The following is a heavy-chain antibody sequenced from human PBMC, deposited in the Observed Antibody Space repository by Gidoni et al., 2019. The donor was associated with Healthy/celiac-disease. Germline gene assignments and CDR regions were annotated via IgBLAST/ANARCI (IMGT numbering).Heavy chain of an antibody. J-gene: IGHJ4*02. Sequence: WISAYNGNTNYAQKLQGRVTMTTDTSTSTAYMELKSLRSDDTAVYYCARVVDSSDYFDYWGQGTLVTVSS. CDR3: ARVVDSSDYFDY. CDR2: ISAYNGNT. V-gene: IGHV1-18*01. D-gene: IGHD3-22*01.